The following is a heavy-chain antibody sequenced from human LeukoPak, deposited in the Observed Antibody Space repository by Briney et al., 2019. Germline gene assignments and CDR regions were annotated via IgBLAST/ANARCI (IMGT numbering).Heavy chain of an antibody. V-gene: IGHV3-7*05. D-gene: IGHD3-3*01. Sequence: GGSLRLSCTASGFTFRNYWMNWVRQAPGKGLEWVANINEDGSEKNYVDSVKGRFTISRDNSKNTLYLQMNSLRAEDTAVYYCAKHWNYYYYGMDVWGQGTTVTVSS. CDR1: GFTFRNYW. CDR2: INEDGSEK. CDR3: AKHWNYYYYGMDV. J-gene: IGHJ6*02.